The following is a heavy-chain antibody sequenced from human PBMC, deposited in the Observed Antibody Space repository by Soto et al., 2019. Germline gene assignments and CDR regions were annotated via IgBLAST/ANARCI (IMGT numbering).Heavy chain of an antibody. V-gene: IGHV3-33*01. CDR1: GFTFSSYG. D-gene: IGHD2-2*01. CDR3: ARGYCSSTSCYAKSGVVAATWVFEAFDI. J-gene: IGHJ3*02. Sequence: GGSLRLSCAASGFTFSSYGMHWVRQAPGKGLEWVAVIWYDGSNKYYADSVKGRFTISRDNSKNTLYLQMNSLRAEDTAVYYCARGYCSSTSCYAKSGVVAATWVFEAFDIWGQGTMVTVSS. CDR2: IWYDGSNK.